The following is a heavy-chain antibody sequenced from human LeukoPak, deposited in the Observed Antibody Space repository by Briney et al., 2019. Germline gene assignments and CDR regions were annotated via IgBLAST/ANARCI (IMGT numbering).Heavy chain of an antibody. Sequence: GASVKVSCKASGYIFTGYYMHWVRQAPGQGLEWMGWINPNSGGTNYAQKFQGRVTMTRDTSISTAYMELSRLRSDDTAVYYCAVYGSGSYYKGYYFDYWGQGTLVTVSS. V-gene: IGHV1-2*02. CDR2: INPNSGGT. CDR3: AVYGSGSYYKGYYFDY. D-gene: IGHD3-10*01. CDR1: GYIFTGYY. J-gene: IGHJ4*02.